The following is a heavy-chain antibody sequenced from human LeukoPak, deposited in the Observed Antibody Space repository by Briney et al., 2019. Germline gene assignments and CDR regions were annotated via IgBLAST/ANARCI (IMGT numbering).Heavy chain of an antibody. V-gene: IGHV1-69*02. CDR1: GGTFSSYT. CDR3: ARAGVASSSRVYYFDY. J-gene: IGHJ4*02. D-gene: IGHD3-3*01. Sequence: SVKVSCKASGGTFSSYTISWVRQALGQGLEWMGRIIPILGIANYAQKFQGRVTITADKSTSTAYMELSSLRSEDTAVYYCARAGVASSSRVYYFDYWGQGTLVTVSS. CDR2: IIPILGIA.